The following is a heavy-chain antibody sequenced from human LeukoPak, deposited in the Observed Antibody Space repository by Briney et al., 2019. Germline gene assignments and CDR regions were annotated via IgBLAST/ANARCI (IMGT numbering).Heavy chain of an antibody. CDR1: GGYISSSSYY. Sequence: SETLSLTCTVSGGYISSSSYYWAWIRQPPGKGLEWIGSIYYSGTTFYNPSLKSRVTISVDTSKNQFFLKLSSVTAADTAVYYCARRDIVATISTWGQGTLVTVSS. D-gene: IGHD5-12*01. V-gene: IGHV4-39*01. J-gene: IGHJ4*02. CDR3: ARRDIVATIST. CDR2: IYYSGTT.